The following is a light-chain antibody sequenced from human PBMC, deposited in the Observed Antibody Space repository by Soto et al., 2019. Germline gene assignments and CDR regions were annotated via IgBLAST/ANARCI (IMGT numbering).Light chain of an antibody. CDR1: QSITSSY. V-gene: IGKV3-20*01. J-gene: IGKJ1*01. Sequence: EVVLTQSPGTVSLSPGERATLSCRASQSITSSYIAWYQQKPGQAPRLLIYAASSRATGIPDRFSGSGSGTVFTLSISRLEPEDFAVYYCQQYGSSVTWTFGQGTKVEIK. CDR3: QQYGSSVTWT. CDR2: AAS.